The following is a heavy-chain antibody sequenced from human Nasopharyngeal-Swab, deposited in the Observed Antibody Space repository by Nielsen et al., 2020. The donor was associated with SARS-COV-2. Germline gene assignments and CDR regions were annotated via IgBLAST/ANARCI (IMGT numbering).Heavy chain of an antibody. J-gene: IGHJ4*02. CDR3: ARHPPDTVMADFDH. D-gene: IGHD5-18*01. CDR1: GYTFTSYW. CDR2: IYPDDSDT. V-gene: IGHV5-51*01. Sequence: GGSLRLSCKGSGYTFTSYWIGWVRQMPGKGLEWMGIIYPDDSDTRYSPSFQGQVTISADKSISTAYLQWSSLKASDTAVYYCARHPPDTVMADFDHWGRGTLVTVSS.